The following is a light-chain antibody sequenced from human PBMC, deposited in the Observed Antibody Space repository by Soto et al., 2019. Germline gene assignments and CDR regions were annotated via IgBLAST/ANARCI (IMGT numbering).Light chain of an antibody. CDR2: GAS. V-gene: IGKV3-20*01. CDR3: QQYGRSPPT. J-gene: IGKJ1*01. CDR1: QSVSSSY. Sequence: EIVLTQSPGTLSLSPGERATLSCRASQSVSSSYLAWYQQKPGQAPRLLIYGASSRATGIPDRFSGSGSGTACTLTIRRREPEDVAVYYCQQYGRSPPTFGQGTKVEIK.